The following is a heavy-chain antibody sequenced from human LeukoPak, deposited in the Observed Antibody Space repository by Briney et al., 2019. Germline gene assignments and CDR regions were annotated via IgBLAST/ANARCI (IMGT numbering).Heavy chain of an antibody. CDR2: ISWNSGSI. D-gene: IGHD6-19*01. CDR3: AKDRPKSSGWYGEFDY. CDR1: GFTFDDYA. V-gene: IGHV3-9*01. Sequence: PGGSLRLSCAASGFTFDDYAMHWVRQAPGKGLEWVSGISWNSGSIGYADSVKGRFTISRDNAKNSLYLQMNSLRAEDTALYYCAKDRPKSSGWYGEFDYWGQGTLVTVSS. J-gene: IGHJ4*02.